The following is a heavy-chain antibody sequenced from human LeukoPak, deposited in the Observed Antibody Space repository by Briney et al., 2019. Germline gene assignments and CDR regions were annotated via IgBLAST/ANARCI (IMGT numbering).Heavy chain of an antibody. CDR2: IIPILGIA. CDR1: GGTFSSYA. J-gene: IGHJ5*02. Sequence: ASVKVSCKASGGTFSSYAISWVRQAPGQGLEWMGRIIPILGIANYAQKFQGRVTITADKSTSTAYMELSSLRSEDTAVYYCARAWYCYDSSAEANWFDPWGQGTLVTVSS. V-gene: IGHV1-69*04. CDR3: ARAWYCYDSSAEANWFDP. D-gene: IGHD3-22*01.